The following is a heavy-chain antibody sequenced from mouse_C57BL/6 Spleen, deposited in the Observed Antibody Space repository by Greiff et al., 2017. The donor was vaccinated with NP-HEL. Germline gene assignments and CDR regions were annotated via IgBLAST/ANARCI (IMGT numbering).Heavy chain of an antibody. V-gene: IGHV3-6*01. CDR3: ARGPYYGSHYYAMDY. Sequence: EVKLVESGPGLVKPSQSLSLTCSVTGYSITSGYYWNWIRQFPGNKLEWMGYISYDGSNNYNPSLKNRISITRDTSKNQFFLKLNSVTTEDTATYYCARGPYYGSHYYAMDYWGQGTSVTVSS. CDR2: ISYDGSN. D-gene: IGHD1-1*01. J-gene: IGHJ4*01. CDR1: GYSITSGYY.